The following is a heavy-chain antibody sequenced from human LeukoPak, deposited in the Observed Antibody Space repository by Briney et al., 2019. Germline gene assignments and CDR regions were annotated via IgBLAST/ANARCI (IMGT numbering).Heavy chain of an antibody. Sequence: ASVTVSCKASGYTFTGYYMHWVRQAPGQGLEWMGWINPNSGGTNYAQKFQGRVTMTRDTSISTAYMELSRLRSDDTAVYYCARDRQQLVQGYYGMDVWGQGTTVTVSS. J-gene: IGHJ6*02. D-gene: IGHD6-13*01. CDR1: GYTFTGYY. V-gene: IGHV1-2*02. CDR3: ARDRQQLVQGYYGMDV. CDR2: INPNSGGT.